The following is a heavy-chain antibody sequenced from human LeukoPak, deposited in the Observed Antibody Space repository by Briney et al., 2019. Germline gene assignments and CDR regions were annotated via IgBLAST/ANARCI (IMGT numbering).Heavy chain of an antibody. V-gene: IGHV1-18*01. D-gene: IGHD6-19*01. J-gene: IGHJ4*02. Sequence: ASVKVPCKASGYTFTSYGISWVRQAPGQGLEWMGWISAYNGNTNYAQKLQGRVTMTTDTSTSTAYMELRSLRSDDTAVYYCARDRVVGQWLVNELNPIDYWGQGTLVTVSS. CDR3: ARDRVVGQWLVNELNPIDY. CDR2: ISAYNGNT. CDR1: GYTFTSYG.